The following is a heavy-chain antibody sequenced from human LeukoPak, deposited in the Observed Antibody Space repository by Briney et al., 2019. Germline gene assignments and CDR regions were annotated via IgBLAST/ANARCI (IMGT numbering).Heavy chain of an antibody. V-gene: IGHV4-4*07. CDR1: GGSISSYY. J-gene: IGHJ3*02. D-gene: IGHD3-9*01. CDR3: ARDLVGGRVRHILTGYYIGAFDI. Sequence: PSETLSLTCTVSGGSISSYYWSWIRQPAGKGLEWIGRIYTSGSTNYNPSLKSRVTISVDTSKNQFSLKLSSVTAADTAVYYCARDLVGGRVRHILTGYYIGAFDIWGQGTMVTVSS. CDR2: IYTSGST.